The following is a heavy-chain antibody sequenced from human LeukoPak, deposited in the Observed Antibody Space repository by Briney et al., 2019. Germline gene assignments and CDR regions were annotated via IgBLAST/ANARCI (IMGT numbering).Heavy chain of an antibody. J-gene: IGHJ3*01. CDR3: AKSFWDSSGYYLDAFDL. CDR2: ISGSGSST. Sequence: GGSLRLSCAASGFIFSSYGMSWVRQAPGKGLEWVSAISGSGSSTYYADSVKGRFTISRDNSNKTLYLQMNILRADDTAVYYCAKSFWDSSGYYLDAFDLWGQGTIGTVSS. V-gene: IGHV3-23*01. CDR1: GFIFSSYG. D-gene: IGHD3-22*01.